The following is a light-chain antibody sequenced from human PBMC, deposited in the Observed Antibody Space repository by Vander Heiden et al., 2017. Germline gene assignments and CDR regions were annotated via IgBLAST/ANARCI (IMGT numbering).Light chain of an antibody. J-gene: IGLJ3*02. CDR3: SSYTSSSTWV. CDR2: DVS. Sequence: QSALTQPASVSGSPGQSITISCTGTSSGVGGYNYVSWYQQHPGIAPKLMIYDVSNRPSGVSNRFSGSKSGNTASLTISGLQAEDEADYYCSSYTSSSTWVFGGGTKLTVL. CDR1: SSGVGGYNY. V-gene: IGLV2-14*01.